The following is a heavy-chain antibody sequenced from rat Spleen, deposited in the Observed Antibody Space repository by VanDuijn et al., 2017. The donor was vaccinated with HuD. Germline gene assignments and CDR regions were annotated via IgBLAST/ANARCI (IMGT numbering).Heavy chain of an antibody. CDR2: IRTKPNNYAT. D-gene: IGHD1-10*01. CDR3: TSEGHNNPYY. Sequence: VQLVESGGGLVQPGRSMKLSCAASGFTFSNAAMYWVRQAPGKGLEWVARIRTKPNNYATFYADSVKGRFTISRDDSKSMVYLQMDNLKTEDTAIYYCTSEGHNNPYYWGRGTLVTVSS. V-gene: IGHV10-5*01. J-gene: IGHJ3*01. CDR1: GFTFSNAA.